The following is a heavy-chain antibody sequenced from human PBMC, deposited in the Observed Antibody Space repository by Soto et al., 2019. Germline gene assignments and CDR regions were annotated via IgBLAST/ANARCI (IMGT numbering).Heavy chain of an antibody. D-gene: IGHD3-16*01. J-gene: IGHJ6*02. V-gene: IGHV1-18*01. CDR3: ARDIGLGESDG. CDR1: GYSFTSYG. CDR2: ISAYNGNT. Sequence: QVQLVQSGAEVKKPGASVKVSCKASGYSFTSYGISWVRQAPGQGLEWMGWISAYNGNTNYAQKLQGRVTMTSDTATSTDYMELRSLRSDDTDVYYWARDIGLGESDGWGQGSTVTVSS.